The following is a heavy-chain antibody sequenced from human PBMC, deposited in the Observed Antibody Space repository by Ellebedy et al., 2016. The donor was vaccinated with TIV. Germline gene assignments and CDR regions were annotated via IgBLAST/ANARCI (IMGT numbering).Heavy chain of an antibody. Sequence: GESLKISCATSGFSSSGMHWVRQAPGRGLEWVAFIRSDGSTKYYAESVKGRFTISRDSSKNTLDLQMTSLRPEDTALYYCVKGAYPVPTVMAVWGQGTTVIVSS. CDR2: IRSDGSTK. J-gene: IGHJ6*02. D-gene: IGHD3-16*01. CDR3: VKGAYPVPTVMAV. CDR1: GFSSSG. V-gene: IGHV3-30*02.